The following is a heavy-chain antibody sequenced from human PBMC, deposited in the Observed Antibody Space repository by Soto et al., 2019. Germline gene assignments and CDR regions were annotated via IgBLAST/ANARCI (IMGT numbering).Heavy chain of an antibody. D-gene: IGHD2-15*01. V-gene: IGHV3-33*01. J-gene: IGHJ4*02. CDR3: ARDIAVRRFDY. Sequence: QVQLVESGGGVAQPGASLRLSCAASGFSFSTYGMDWVRQAPGKGLEWVAMIWYDGSSKFYADSVKGRFTISKDDSKNTLYLQMTGLRREDTAVYFCARDIAVRRFDYWGQGALVTVSS. CDR2: IWYDGSSK. CDR1: GFSFSTYG.